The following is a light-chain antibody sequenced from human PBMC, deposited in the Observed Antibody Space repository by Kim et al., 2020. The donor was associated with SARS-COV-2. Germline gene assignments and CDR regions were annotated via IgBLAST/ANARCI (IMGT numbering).Light chain of an antibody. CDR2: GKN. CDR3: NSRDSSGNHLV. Sequence: ALEQHAGITWQGRSRRRDYARWYQQKQGQAPVLVIYGKNNRPSGIPDRFSGSSSGNTASLTITGAQAEDEADYYCNSRDSSGNHLVFGGGTKLTVL. J-gene: IGLJ3*02. CDR1: SRRRDY. V-gene: IGLV3-19*01.